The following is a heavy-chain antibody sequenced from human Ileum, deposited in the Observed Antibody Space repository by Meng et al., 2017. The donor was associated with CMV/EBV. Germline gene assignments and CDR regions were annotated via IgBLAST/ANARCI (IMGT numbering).Heavy chain of an antibody. Sequence: ESLKISCAASGFSLSTYDTHWVRQVTGKGLEWVSTIGPAGDTYYADSVKGRFTISRENARKSLYLQMNSLRVGDTAIYYCARSGGSYQGVFDYWGQGTVVTVSS. J-gene: IGHJ4*02. V-gene: IGHV3-13*01. CDR3: ARSGGSYQGVFDY. CDR1: GFSLSTYD. CDR2: IGPAGDT. D-gene: IGHD1-26*01.